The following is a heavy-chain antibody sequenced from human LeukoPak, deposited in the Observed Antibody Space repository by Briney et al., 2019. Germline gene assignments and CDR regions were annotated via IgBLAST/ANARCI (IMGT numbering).Heavy chain of an antibody. J-gene: IGHJ4*02. CDR3: ASHSSGWYL. CDR1: GLTFSSWW. CDR2: IKQDGSEK. D-gene: IGHD6-19*01. Sequence: GGSLRLSCAASGLTFSSWWMSWVRQAPGKGLEWVANIKQDGSEKYYVDSVEGRFTISSDNAKNSLYLQMNSLRVEDTAIYYCASHSSGWYLWGQGTLVTVSS. V-gene: IGHV3-7*01.